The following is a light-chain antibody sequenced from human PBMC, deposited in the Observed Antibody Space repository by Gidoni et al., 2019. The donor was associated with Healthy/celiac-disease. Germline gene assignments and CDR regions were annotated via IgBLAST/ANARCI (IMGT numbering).Light chain of an antibody. CDR1: QDISNY. CDR2: DAS. Sequence: DIQMTQSPSSLSASGGDRVTITCQASQDISNYLNWYQQKPGKAPKLLIYDASNLETGVPSRFSGSGSGTDFTFTISSLQPEDIATYYCQQYDNLLPTFGQGTRLEIK. CDR3: QQYDNLLPT. J-gene: IGKJ5*01. V-gene: IGKV1-33*01.